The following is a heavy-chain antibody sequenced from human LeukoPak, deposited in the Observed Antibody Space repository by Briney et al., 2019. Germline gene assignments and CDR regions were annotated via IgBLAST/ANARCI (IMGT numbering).Heavy chain of an antibody. V-gene: IGHV3-15*01. CDR2: LKTKADGGTT. CDR3: TTDLHGDYSLGLD. D-gene: IGHD4-17*01. Sequence: GGSLRLSCAASGFSFSNAWMSWVRQAPGKGLEWVGRLKTKADGGTTDYAAPVKGRFTVSRDDSENTLYLQMNSLKTEDTAMYYCTTDLHGDYSLGLDWGQGTLVTVSS. CDR1: GFSFSNAW. J-gene: IGHJ4*02.